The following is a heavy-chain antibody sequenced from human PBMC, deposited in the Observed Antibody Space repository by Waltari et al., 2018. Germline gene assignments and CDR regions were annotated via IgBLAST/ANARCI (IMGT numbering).Heavy chain of an antibody. CDR1: EITFSNYD. V-gene: IGHV3-13*01. CDR3: TRWNPYYVAFDM. Sequence: EVQLAESGGDLVQPGGSLRLSCAASEITFSNYDIHWVRRRPGRGLGWVSVTDSGGDTFYVPSVKGRFTVSRENAKKSLYLQMNSLRAEDTAVYYCTRWNPYYVAFDMWGQGTMVTVSS. CDR2: TDSGGDT. J-gene: IGHJ3*02. D-gene: IGHD3-10*01.